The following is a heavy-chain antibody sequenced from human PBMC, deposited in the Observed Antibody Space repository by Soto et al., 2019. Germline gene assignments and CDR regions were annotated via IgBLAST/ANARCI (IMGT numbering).Heavy chain of an antibody. D-gene: IGHD1-26*01. Sequence: QVHLVQSGAEMKKPGSSVKVSCKVSGGDLTNSGISWVRQAPGQGLEWMGGIFPLLAMVDYSQKFQGSVTITADETTNTAYMNLGSMESDAVDVYYCAQEDGAGFTSWGQGTLVTVSS. CDR1: GGDLTNSG. CDR2: IFPLLAMV. V-gene: IGHV1-69*04. J-gene: IGHJ4*02. CDR3: AQEDGAGFTS.